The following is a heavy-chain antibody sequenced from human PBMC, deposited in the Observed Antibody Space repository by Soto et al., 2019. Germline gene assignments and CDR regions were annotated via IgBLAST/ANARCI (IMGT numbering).Heavy chain of an antibody. CDR3: SRHVGRREWLSPPS. D-gene: IGHD3-3*01. V-gene: IGHV4-59*08. Sequence: SETLSLTCTVSGGSISSYCWSWIRQPPGKGLEWIGYIYYSGSTNYNPSLKSRVTISVDTSKNQFSLKLSFGTAADTAVYYCSRHVGRREWLSPPSWGQGTLVTVSS. CDR1: GGSISSYC. J-gene: IGHJ5*02. CDR2: IYYSGST.